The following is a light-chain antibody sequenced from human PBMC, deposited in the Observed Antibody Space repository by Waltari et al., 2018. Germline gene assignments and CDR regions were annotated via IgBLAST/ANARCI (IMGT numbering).Light chain of an antibody. J-gene: IGKJ2*01. CDR3: QQSFTIPMYT. CDR1: QSISSY. CDR2: AAS. Sequence: DIQMTQSPSSLSASVGDSVTIPCRASQSISSYLNWYQQKPGKAPKLLISAASSVQSGVPSRFSASGSGTDFTLTISSLQAEDFATYYCQQSFTIPMYTFGQGTKLEIK. V-gene: IGKV1-39*01.